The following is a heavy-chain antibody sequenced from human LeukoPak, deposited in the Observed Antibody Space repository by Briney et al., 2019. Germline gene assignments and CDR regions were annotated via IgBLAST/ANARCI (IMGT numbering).Heavy chain of an antibody. CDR2: IYTSGTV. J-gene: IGHJ6*03. V-gene: IGHV4-4*07. D-gene: IGHD3-22*01. CDR1: VGSISSYF. CDR3: ARSRDSSGYPPTWAIMDV. Sequence: KTSETLSLTCTVSVGSISSYFWNWIRQPAGKGLEWVGRIYTSGTVYYSPSLKGRVTMSVDTSKDQLSLRLISVTATDTAVYYCARSRDSSGYPPTWAIMDVWGKGTTVTVSS.